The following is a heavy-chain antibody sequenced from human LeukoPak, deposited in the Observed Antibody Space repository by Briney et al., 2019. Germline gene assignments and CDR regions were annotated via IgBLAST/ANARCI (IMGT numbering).Heavy chain of an antibody. J-gene: IGHJ4*02. Sequence: SETLSLTCAVYGGSFSGYYWSWIRQPPGKGLEWIGEINHSGSTNYNPSLKSRVTISVDTSKNQFSLKLSSVTAADTAVYYCARAFLVWGSPDYWGQGTLVTVSS. CDR1: GGSFSGYY. D-gene: IGHD3-16*01. V-gene: IGHV4-34*01. CDR2: INHSGST. CDR3: ARAFLVWGSPDY.